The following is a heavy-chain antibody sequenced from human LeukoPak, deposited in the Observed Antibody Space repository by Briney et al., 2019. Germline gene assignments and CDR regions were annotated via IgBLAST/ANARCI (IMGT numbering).Heavy chain of an antibody. CDR3: AKDVSQAAGTDY. Sequence: GRSLRLSCAASGFTFSSYGMHWVRQAPGKGLEWVAVIWYDGSNKYYADSVKGRFTISRDNSKNTLYLQMNSLRAEDTAVYYCAKDVSQAAGTDYWGQGTPVTVSS. J-gene: IGHJ4*02. CDR2: IWYDGSNK. V-gene: IGHV3-33*06. CDR1: GFTFSSYG. D-gene: IGHD6-13*01.